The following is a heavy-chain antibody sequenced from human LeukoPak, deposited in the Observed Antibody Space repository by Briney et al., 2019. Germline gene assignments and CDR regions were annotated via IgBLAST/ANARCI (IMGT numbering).Heavy chain of an antibody. Sequence: SETLSLTCSVSGGSISSINSGTYYWSWIRQPAGNGLEWIGRIYAGGSINYNPSLNGRVTISIDRSKNQFSLKLSSVTAADTALYYCAAGGDEFAYWGQGTLVTVSS. CDR1: GGSISSINSGTYY. J-gene: IGHJ4*02. V-gene: IGHV4-61*02. CDR3: AAGGDEFAY. CDR2: IYAGGSI. D-gene: IGHD3-10*01.